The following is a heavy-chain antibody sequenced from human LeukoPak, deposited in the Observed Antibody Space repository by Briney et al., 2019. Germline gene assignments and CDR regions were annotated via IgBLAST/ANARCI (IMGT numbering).Heavy chain of an antibody. D-gene: IGHD3-16*02. J-gene: IGHJ4*02. CDR2: ISGSGGST. Sequence: PGGSLRLSCAASGFTFSSYAMSWVRQAPGKGLEWVSAISGSGGSTYYADSVKGRFTISRDNSKNTLYLQMNSLRAEDTAVYYCARGELERWGGDYDYVWGSYRPYYFDYWGQGTLVTVSS. V-gene: IGHV3-23*01. CDR1: GFTFSSYA. CDR3: ARGELERWGGDYDYVWGSYRPYYFDY.